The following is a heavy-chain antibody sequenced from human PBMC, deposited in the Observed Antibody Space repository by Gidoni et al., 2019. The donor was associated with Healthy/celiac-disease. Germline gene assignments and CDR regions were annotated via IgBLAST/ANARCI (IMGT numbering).Heavy chain of an antibody. J-gene: IGHJ4*02. CDR1: GGSISSYS. Sequence: QVQLQESGPGLVKPSETLSLTCTVSGGSISSYSWSWIRQPPGKGLEWIGYIYYSGSTNYNPSLKSRVTISVDTSKNQFSLKLSSVTAADTAVYYCARGAPWLAGCLYFDYWGQGTLVTVSS. CDR2: IYYSGST. D-gene: IGHD6-19*01. CDR3: ARGAPWLAGCLYFDY. V-gene: IGHV4-59*01.